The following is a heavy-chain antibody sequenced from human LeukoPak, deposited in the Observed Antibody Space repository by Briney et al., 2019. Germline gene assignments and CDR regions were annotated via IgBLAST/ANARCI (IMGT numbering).Heavy chain of an antibody. V-gene: IGHV1-8*03. CDR2: MNPNSGKP. CDR1: GYTFTSYD. CDR3: ARGISSGNWFDP. D-gene: IGHD6-19*01. J-gene: IGHJ5*02. Sequence: GASVKVSCKASGYTFTSYDINWVRQATGQGLEWMGWMNPNSGKPGYAQKFQGRVTITRNTSISTAYMELSSLRSEDTAVYYCARGISSGNWFDPWGQGTLVTVSS.